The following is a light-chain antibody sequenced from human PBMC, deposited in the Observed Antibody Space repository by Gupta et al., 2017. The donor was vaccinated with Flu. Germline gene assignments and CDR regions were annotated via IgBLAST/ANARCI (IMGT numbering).Light chain of an antibody. Sequence: QSGLTQLRSASGIPGQRVSITCSGSSSSIGRNTVNWYQHLPGTAPKLLIYVNNPRPSGVPDRFSVSKSCTSASLAISGLPAEDEADYYCASGDDSLSGRVVFGGGTKLTVL. CDR3: ASGDDSLSGRVV. CDR1: SSSIGRNT. CDR2: VNN. V-gene: IGLV1-44*01. J-gene: IGLJ2*01.